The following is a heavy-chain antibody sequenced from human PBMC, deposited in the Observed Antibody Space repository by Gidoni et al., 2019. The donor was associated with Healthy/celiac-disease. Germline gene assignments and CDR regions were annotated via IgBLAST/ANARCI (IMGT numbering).Heavy chain of an antibody. CDR1: GGSISSGGYS. J-gene: IGHJ3*02. V-gene: IGHV4-30-2*01. CDR2: LYHSGST. Sequence: QLQLQESGSGLVKPSQTLSLTCAVSGGSISSGGYSWSWIRQPPGKGLEWIGYLYHSGSTYYNPSLKSRVTISVDRSKNQFSLKLSSVTAADTAVYYCARQTYYYDSSGLDAFDIWGQGTMVTVSS. D-gene: IGHD3-22*01. CDR3: ARQTYYYDSSGLDAFDI.